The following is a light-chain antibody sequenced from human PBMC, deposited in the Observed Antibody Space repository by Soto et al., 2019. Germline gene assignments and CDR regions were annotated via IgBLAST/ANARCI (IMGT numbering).Light chain of an antibody. CDR3: QQYSNWPPLT. Sequence: EIVMTQSPATLSVSPGERATLSCRASQSISSNLAWYQQKPGQAPRLLIYAASTRATGISARFSGSGSGTEFTLTISSLQSEDFAVYYCQQYSNWPPLTFGGGTKVEIK. V-gene: IGKV3-15*01. J-gene: IGKJ4*01. CDR2: AAS. CDR1: QSISSN.